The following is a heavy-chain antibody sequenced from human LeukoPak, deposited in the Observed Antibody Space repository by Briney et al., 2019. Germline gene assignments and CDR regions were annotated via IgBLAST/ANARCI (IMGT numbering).Heavy chain of an antibody. CDR3: ARDRPFGGVLDFDY. V-gene: IGHV3-23*01. D-gene: IGHD3-16*01. CDR1: GFTFSHYG. Sequence: GGTLRLSCAVSGFTFSHYGMSWVRQAPGKGLEWVSAISGSGYSTYYADSVKGRFTISRDNSKNTLYLQMNSLRAEDTAVYYCARDRPFGGVLDFDYWSQGTLVTVSS. J-gene: IGHJ4*02. CDR2: ISGSGYST.